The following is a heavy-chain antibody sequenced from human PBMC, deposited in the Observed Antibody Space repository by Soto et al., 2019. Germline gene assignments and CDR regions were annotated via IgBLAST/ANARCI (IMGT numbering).Heavy chain of an antibody. D-gene: IGHD2-21*02. CDR2: ISAYNGNT. CDR1: GYTFTSYG. CDR3: ARSPLAYCGGDCYSRWFDP. J-gene: IGHJ5*02. V-gene: IGHV1-18*01. Sequence: QVQLVQSGAEVKKPGASVKVSCKASGYTFTSYGISWVRQAPGQGLEWMGWISAYNGNTNYAQKLQGRVTMTTDTSTSTAYMELRSPRSDDTAVYYCARSPLAYCGGDCYSRWFDPWGQGTLVTVSS.